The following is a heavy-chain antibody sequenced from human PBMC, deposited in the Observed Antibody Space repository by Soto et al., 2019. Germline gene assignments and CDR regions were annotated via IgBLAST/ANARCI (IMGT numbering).Heavy chain of an antibody. CDR1: GFTFSDYY. CDR2: ISISSSYT. D-gene: IGHD2-2*01. Sequence: GGSLRLSCAASGFTFSDYYMSWIRQAPGKGLEWVSYISISSSYTNYADSVKGRFTISRDNAKNSLYLQMNSLRAGDTAVYYCARLLVPAAISYYYYGMDVWGQGTTVTVSS. V-gene: IGHV3-11*06. CDR3: ARLLVPAAISYYYYGMDV. J-gene: IGHJ6*02.